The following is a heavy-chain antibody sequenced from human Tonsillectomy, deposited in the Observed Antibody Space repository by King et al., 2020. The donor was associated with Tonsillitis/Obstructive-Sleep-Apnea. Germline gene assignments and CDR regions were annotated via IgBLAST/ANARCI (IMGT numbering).Heavy chain of an antibody. V-gene: IGHV3-23*04. J-gene: IGHJ4*02. Sequence: VQLVESGGGLVQPGGSLRLSCAASGFIFSSYAMSWVRQAPGKGLEWVSGVSGSGGSTYYADSVKGRFTISRDNSKNTLYLQMNSLRAEDTAEYSCAIQMDDLWSSYWDYWGQGTLVTVSS. CDR3: AIQMDDLWSSYWDY. CDR1: GFIFSSYA. CDR2: VSGSGGST. D-gene: IGHD3-3*01.